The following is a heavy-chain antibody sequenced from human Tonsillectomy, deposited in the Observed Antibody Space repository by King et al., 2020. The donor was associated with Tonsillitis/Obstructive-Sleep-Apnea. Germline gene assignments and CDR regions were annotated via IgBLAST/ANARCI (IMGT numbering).Heavy chain of an antibody. J-gene: IGHJ6*02. V-gene: IGHV3-15*07. CDR1: GFTFSNAW. CDR2: IKSKTDGGTT. CDR3: TTSTTYYGFWSGHYYYYGMDV. Sequence: VQLVESGGGLVKPGGSLRLSCAASGFTFSNAWMNWVRQAPGKGLEWVGHIKSKTDGGTTDYAAPVKGRFTISRDESKNTLCLQMNSLKTEDTAVYYCTTSTTYYGFWSGHYYYYGMDVWGQGTTVTVSS. D-gene: IGHD3-3*01.